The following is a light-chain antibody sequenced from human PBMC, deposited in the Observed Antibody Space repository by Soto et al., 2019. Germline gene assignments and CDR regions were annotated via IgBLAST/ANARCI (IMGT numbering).Light chain of an antibody. Sequence: QSALTQPPSASGSPGQSVTISCTGTSSDVGGYNYVSWYQQHPGKAPKLMIYEVTKRPSGVPDRFSGSKSGSTASLTVSGLQDEDEAEYYCSSYAGSNTWVFGGGTKLTVL. CDR2: EVT. CDR1: SSDVGGYNY. CDR3: SSYAGSNTWV. J-gene: IGLJ3*02. V-gene: IGLV2-8*01.